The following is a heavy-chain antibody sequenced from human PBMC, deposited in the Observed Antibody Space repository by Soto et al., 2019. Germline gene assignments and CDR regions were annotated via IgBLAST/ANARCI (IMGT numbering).Heavy chain of an antibody. CDR3: TRDYRGWPD. J-gene: IGHJ4*02. V-gene: IGHV3-73*02. CDR1: GFTFSGSA. D-gene: IGHD6-19*01. CDR2: IRSKANSYAT. Sequence: EVQLVESGGGLVQPGGSLKLSCAASGFTFSGSAMHWVRQASGKGLEWVGRIRSKANSYATAYAASVKGRFTISRDDSKNTAYLQMNSLKTEDTAVDYCTRDYRGWPDWGQGTLVTVSS.